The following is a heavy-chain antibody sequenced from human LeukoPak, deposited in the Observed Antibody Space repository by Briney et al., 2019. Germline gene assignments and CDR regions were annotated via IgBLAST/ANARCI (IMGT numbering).Heavy chain of an antibody. CDR3: ARLNDHYGSGNYVY. J-gene: IGHJ4*02. CDR2: ISDSGSYA. CDR1: GLTYSDYY. Sequence: GESLRLSCVVSGLTYSDYYMSWIRQAPGKGLEWISYISDSGSYANYADSVKGRFTISRDNSKKTLYLQMNSLTIEDTAVYYCARLNDHYGSGNYVYWGQGTLVTVSS. V-gene: IGHV3-11*03. D-gene: IGHD3-10*01.